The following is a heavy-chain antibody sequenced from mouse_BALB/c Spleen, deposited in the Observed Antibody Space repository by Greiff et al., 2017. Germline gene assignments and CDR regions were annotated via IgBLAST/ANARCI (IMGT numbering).Heavy chain of an antibody. CDR2: ISSGSSTI. V-gene: IGHV5-17*02. CDR1: GFTFSSFG. D-gene: IGHD1-1*01. CDR3: ARRDYYGSSYVDFDY. Sequence: EVKLVESGGGLVQPGGSRKLSCAASGFTFSSFGMHWVRQAPEKGLEWVAYISSGSSTIYYADTVKGRFTISRDNPKNTLFLQMTSLRSEDTAMYYCARRDYYGSSYVDFDYWGQGTTLTVSS. J-gene: IGHJ2*01.